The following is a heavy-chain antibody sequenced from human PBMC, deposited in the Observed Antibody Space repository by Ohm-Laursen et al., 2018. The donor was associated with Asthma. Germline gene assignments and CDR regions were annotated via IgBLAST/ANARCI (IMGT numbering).Heavy chain of an antibody. J-gene: IGHJ4*02. CDR3: ARNPTARPFDY. Sequence: SLRLSCSASGFTFSDYYMSWVRQAPGKGLEWISYISTGGSTMYYADSVKGRFTISRDNAKSSLYLQMNSLRVEDTAVYYCARNPTARPFDYWGQGILVTVSS. CDR1: GFTFSDYY. V-gene: IGHV3-11*04. D-gene: IGHD6-6*01. CDR2: ISTGGSTM.